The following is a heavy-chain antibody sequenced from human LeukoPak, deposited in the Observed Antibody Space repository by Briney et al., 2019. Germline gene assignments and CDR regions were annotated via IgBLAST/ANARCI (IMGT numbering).Heavy chain of an antibody. CDR2: ISSSGSTI. CDR3: ARDQGIAAAGTSFDY. J-gene: IGHJ4*02. CDR1: GFTFSSYE. V-gene: IGHV3-48*03. D-gene: IGHD6-13*01. Sequence: PGGSLRLSCAASGFTFSSYEMNWVRQAPGKGLEWVSYISSSGSTIYYADSVKGRFTISRDNAKNSLYLQMNSLRAEETAVYYCARDQGIAAAGTSFDYWGQGTLVTVSS.